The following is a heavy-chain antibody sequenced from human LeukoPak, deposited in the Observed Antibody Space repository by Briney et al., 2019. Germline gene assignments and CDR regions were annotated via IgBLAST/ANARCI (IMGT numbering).Heavy chain of an antibody. D-gene: IGHD3-22*01. CDR2: IKQDGSEK. CDR1: GFTFSSYW. Sequence: GGSLRLSCAASGFTFSSYWMSWVRQAPGKGLEWVANIKQDGSEKYYVDSVKGRFTISRDNAKNSLYLQMNSLRAEDTAVYYCARELYDSSGYYYKSFDYWGPGTLVTVSS. V-gene: IGHV3-7*01. CDR3: ARELYDSSGYYYKSFDY. J-gene: IGHJ4*02.